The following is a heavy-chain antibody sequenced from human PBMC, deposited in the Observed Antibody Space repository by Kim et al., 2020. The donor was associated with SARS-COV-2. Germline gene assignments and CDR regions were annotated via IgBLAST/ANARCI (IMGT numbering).Heavy chain of an antibody. J-gene: IGHJ6*02. CDR1: GGSISSYY. Sequence: SETLSLTCTVSGGSISSYYWSWIRQPPGKGLEWIGYIYYSGSTNYNPSLKSRVTISVDTSKNQFSLKLSSVTAADTAVYYCARVGSGWYNGFNYYYGMDVWGQGTTVTVSS. D-gene: IGHD6-19*01. V-gene: IGHV4-59*01. CDR2: IYYSGST. CDR3: ARVGSGWYNGFNYYYGMDV.